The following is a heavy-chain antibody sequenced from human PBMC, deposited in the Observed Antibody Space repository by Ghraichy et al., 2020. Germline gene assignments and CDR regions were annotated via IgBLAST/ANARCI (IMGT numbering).Heavy chain of an antibody. CDR3: ARHGPSGNYDTTGHDY. CDR1: SGSISGYY. J-gene: IGHJ4*02. Sequence: SETLSLTCTVSSGSISGYYWSWIRQSPERGLEWIGYIHSSGSTRYNPSLMSRVTISVDTSKNQVSLKLNSATAADTAVYYCARHGPSGNYDTTGHDYWGQGTLVTVSP. CDR2: IHSSGST. V-gene: IGHV4-59*08. D-gene: IGHD3-22*01.